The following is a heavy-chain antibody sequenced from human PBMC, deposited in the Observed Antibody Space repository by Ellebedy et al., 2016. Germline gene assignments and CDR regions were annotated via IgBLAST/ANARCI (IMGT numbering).Heavy chain of an antibody. V-gene: IGHV3-23*01. CDR2: ISGSGDET. CDR1: GFTFSTYA. Sequence: GESLKISXAASGFTFSTYAMSWVRQAPRKGLEWVSTISGSGDETFYADSVKGRLTISRDNSKNTLYLQMNNLRAEDTALYFCATYGDYGRNYHYYDMDVWGQGTTVAVSS. D-gene: IGHD4-17*01. CDR3: ATYGDYGRNYHYYDMDV. J-gene: IGHJ6*02.